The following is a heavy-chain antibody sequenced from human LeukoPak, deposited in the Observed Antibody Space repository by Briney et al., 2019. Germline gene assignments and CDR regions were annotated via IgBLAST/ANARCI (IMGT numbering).Heavy chain of an antibody. D-gene: IGHD3-22*01. Sequence: GGSLRLSCAASGFTFSSYAMNWVRQAPGKGLEWVSAISGSGGSTYYADSVKGRFTISRDNSKNTLYLQVNSLRAEDTAVYYCATTRYYYDSSGYSNFDYWGQGTLVTVSS. CDR3: ATTRYYYDSSGYSNFDY. CDR2: ISGSGGST. V-gene: IGHV3-23*01. CDR1: GFTFSSYA. J-gene: IGHJ4*02.